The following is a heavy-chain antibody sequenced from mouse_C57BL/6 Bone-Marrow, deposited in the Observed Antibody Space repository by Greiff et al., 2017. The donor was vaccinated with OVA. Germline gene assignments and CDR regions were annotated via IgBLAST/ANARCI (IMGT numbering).Heavy chain of an antibody. V-gene: IGHV14-1*01. Sequence: EVQLQQSGAELVRPGASVKLSCTASGFTIKDYYMHWVKQRPEQGLEWIGRIDPEDGDTEYAPKFQGKATMTADTSSNTAYLQLSSLTSEDTAVDYCTTACYYNPYSIDYWGQGTSVTVSS. CDR2: IDPEDGDT. CDR3: TTACYYNPYSIDY. CDR1: GFTIKDYY. D-gene: IGHD1-3*01. J-gene: IGHJ4*01.